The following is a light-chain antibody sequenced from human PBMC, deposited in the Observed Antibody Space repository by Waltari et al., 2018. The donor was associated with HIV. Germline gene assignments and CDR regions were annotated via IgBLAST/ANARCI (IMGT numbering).Light chain of an antibody. CDR2: DIN. CDR1: HSNIGPFDY. Sequence: QSALTQPRSVSGSPGQSVSISCTGSHSNIGPFDYVSWYQQHPGKAPKLMIYDINKRPSGVPDRFSGSKSGSTASLTISGLQAEDEADYYCCSYGGSLTPYVFGTGTEVTVL. J-gene: IGLJ1*01. CDR3: CSYGGSLTPYV. V-gene: IGLV2-11*01.